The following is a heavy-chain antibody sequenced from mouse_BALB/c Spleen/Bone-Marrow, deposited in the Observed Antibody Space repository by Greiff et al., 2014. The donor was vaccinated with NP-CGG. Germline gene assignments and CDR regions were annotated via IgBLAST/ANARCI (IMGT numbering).Heavy chain of an antibody. Sequence: DVKLQESGPELVKPGASVKISCKTSGYTFTEYTMHWVKQSHGKSLEWIGGINPNNGGTIYNQKFKGKATLTVDKSSSTAYMELRSLTSEDSAVYYCARKDYGYNYVMDYWGQGTSVTVSS. CDR3: ARKDYGYNYVMDY. V-gene: IGHV1-18*01. CDR2: INPNNGGT. CDR1: GYTFTEYT. D-gene: IGHD1-2*01. J-gene: IGHJ4*01.